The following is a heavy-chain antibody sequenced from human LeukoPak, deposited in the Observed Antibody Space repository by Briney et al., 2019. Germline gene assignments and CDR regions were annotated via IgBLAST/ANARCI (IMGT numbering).Heavy chain of an antibody. D-gene: IGHD2-2*01. CDR3: ASPSTRDFYYYGMDV. J-gene: IGHJ6*02. CDR1: SYTFTSYG. V-gene: IGHV1-18*01. Sequence: GASVKVSCKASSYTFTSYGISWVRLAPGQGLEWIGRISAYNANTNYAQKLQGRVTMTTDTSTSTAYMELRSLRSDDTAVYYCASPSTRDFYYYGMDVWGQGATVTVSS. CDR2: ISAYNANT.